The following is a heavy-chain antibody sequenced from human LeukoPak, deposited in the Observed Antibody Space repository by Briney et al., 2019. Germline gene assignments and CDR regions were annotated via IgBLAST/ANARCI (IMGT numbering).Heavy chain of an antibody. Sequence: SETLSLTCTVSGGSISSYYWSWIRQPPGKGLEWIGYIYYSGSTNYNPSLKSRVTISVDTSKNQFSLKLSSVTAADTAVYYCARGRRYYDSSGRYFDFWGQGTLVTVSS. CDR2: IYYSGST. CDR3: ARGRRYYDSSGRYFDF. V-gene: IGHV4-59*08. CDR1: GGSISSYY. D-gene: IGHD3-22*01. J-gene: IGHJ4*02.